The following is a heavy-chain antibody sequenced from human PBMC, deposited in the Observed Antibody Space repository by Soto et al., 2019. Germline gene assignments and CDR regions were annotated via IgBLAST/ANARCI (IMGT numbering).Heavy chain of an antibody. CDR2: ISSSSSVI. V-gene: IGHV3-48*02. CDR3: ARNWLSSSWFAFFDY. J-gene: IGHJ4*02. D-gene: IGHD6-13*01. CDR1: GFTFSSYS. Sequence: LRLSCTASGFTFSSYSMNWVRQAPGKGLEWVSYISSSSSVIYSADSVKGRFTISRDNAKNSLYLQMNSLRDEDTAVYYCARNWLSSSWFAFFDYWGQGTLVTVSS.